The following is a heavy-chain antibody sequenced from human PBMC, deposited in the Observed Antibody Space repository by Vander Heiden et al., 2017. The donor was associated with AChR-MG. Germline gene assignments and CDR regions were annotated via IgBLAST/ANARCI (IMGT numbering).Heavy chain of an antibody. Sequence: QLQLPESGPGLVKPSETLSLTCTVPGGSISSSSYYWGWIRQPPGKGLEWIGSIYYSGSTYYNPSLKSRVTISVDTSKNQFSLKLSSVTAADTAVYYCARWLLDWELPDAFDIWGQGTMVTVSS. D-gene: IGHD1-26*01. J-gene: IGHJ3*02. CDR2: IYYSGST. CDR1: GGSISSSSYY. V-gene: IGHV4-39*01. CDR3: ARWLLDWELPDAFDI.